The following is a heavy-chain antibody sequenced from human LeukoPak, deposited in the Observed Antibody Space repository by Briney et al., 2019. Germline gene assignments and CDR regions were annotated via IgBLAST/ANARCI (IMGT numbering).Heavy chain of an antibody. V-gene: IGHV4-39*07. CDR3: ARAGMVRGAPNWFDP. Sequence: SETLSLTCTVSGGSISSSSYYWGWIRQPPGKGLEWIGSIYYSGSTYYNPSLKSRVTISVDRSKNQFSLKLSSVTAADTAVYYCARAGMVRGAPNWFDPWGQGTLVTVSS. D-gene: IGHD3-10*01. J-gene: IGHJ5*02. CDR1: GGSISSSSYY. CDR2: IYYSGST.